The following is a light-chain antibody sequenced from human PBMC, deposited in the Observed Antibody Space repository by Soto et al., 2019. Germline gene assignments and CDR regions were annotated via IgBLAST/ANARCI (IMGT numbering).Light chain of an antibody. V-gene: IGKV1-5*03. CDR2: KAS. CDR1: RTIGNS. J-gene: IGKJ1*01. CDR3: QQFDASPWT. Sequence: DIRMTQSPSTLSASVGDRVTITCRASRTIGNSLAWFQQKPGEAPKLLIYKASYLETGVPSRFSGGYFGTEFTLTISSLHPADFASYYGQQFDASPWTFGQGTYVEVK.